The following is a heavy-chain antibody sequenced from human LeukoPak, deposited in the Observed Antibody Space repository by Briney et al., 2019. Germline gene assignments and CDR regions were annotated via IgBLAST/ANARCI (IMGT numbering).Heavy chain of an antibody. D-gene: IGHD6-6*01. Sequence: PGGSLRLSCAASGFTFSGSAMHWVRQASGKGLEWVGRIRSEANSYATAYAASVKGRFTISRDDSKNTAYLQMNSLKTEDTAVYYCTRPQISSLSPFDYWGQGTLVTVSS. J-gene: IGHJ4*02. CDR2: IRSEANSYAT. V-gene: IGHV3-73*01. CDR3: TRPQISSLSPFDY. CDR1: GFTFSGSA.